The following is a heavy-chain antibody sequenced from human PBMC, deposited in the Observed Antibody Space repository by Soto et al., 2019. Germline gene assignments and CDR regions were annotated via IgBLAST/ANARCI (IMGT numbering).Heavy chain of an antibody. CDR1: GGSISSYY. V-gene: IGHV4-59*08. Sequence: PSETLSLTCTVSGGSISSYYWSWIRQPPGKGLEWIGYIYYSGSTNYNPSLKSRVTISLNTSKNEVSLRLTSVTAADTAVYYCARLGGYSQALHSWGQGTLVTVSS. J-gene: IGHJ4*02. CDR2: IYYSGST. CDR3: ARLGGYSQALHS. D-gene: IGHD3-22*01.